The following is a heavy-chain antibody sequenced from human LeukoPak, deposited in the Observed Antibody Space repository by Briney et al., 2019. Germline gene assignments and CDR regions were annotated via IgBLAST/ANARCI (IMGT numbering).Heavy chain of an antibody. D-gene: IGHD3-22*01. CDR3: ARAPIDYYDESGHYYYFEY. Sequence: PSETLSLTCTVSGGSTSSSSYYWGWTRHPPGKGLEWIASIYYSGSTYYNPSLKSRVTISVDTSKNQFSLKLRSVTAADTALYYCARAPIDYYDESGHYYYFEYWGQGTLVTVSS. V-gene: IGHV4-39*01. CDR2: IYYSGST. J-gene: IGHJ4*02. CDR1: GGSTSSSSYY.